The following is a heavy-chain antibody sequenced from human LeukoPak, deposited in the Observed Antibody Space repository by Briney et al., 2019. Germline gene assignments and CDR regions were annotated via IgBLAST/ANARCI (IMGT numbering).Heavy chain of an antibody. D-gene: IGHD3-22*01. V-gene: IGHV4-4*07. Sequence: SETLSLTCTVSGGSISSYYWSWIRQPAGRGLEWIGRIYTSGTTHYNPSLKSRVTMSVDTSKNQFSLKLSSVTAADTAVYYCAKGGYDSSGYPAPAVLWGQGTLVTVSS. J-gene: IGHJ4*02. CDR1: GGSISSYY. CDR2: IYTSGTT. CDR3: AKGGYDSSGYPAPAVL.